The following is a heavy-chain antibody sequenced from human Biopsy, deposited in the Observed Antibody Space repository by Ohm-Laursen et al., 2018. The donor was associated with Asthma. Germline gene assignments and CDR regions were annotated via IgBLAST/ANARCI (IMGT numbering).Heavy chain of an antibody. Sequence: SLRLSCTASGFAFSSFGMHWVRQAPGKGLEWVACISYDGSNKYYADSVKGRSTISRDNSKNTLYLQMNSLRAEDTAVYYCSREEPTSGWYQGSILRWGQGTLVTVSS. CDR3: SREEPTSGWYQGSILR. CDR1: GFAFSSFG. V-gene: IGHV3-30*03. CDR2: ISYDGSNK. J-gene: IGHJ4*02. D-gene: IGHD6-19*01.